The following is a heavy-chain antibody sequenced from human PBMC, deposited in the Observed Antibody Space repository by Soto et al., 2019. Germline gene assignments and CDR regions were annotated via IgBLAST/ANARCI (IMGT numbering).Heavy chain of an antibody. D-gene: IGHD4-17*01. CDR3: ARGFSNSVTTRFDS. J-gene: IGHJ4*02. V-gene: IGHV4-34*01. CDR1: GESFGAYY. Sequence: VHLQQWGAGLLRPSETLSLTCTVSGESFGAYYWSWIRQSPGKGLEWIGEVYHSGDTKYNPSLKSRGTISEDPSKNQVSLRMTSMTAADTGVYYCARGFSNSVTTRFDSWGQGTLVTVSS. CDR2: VYHSGDT.